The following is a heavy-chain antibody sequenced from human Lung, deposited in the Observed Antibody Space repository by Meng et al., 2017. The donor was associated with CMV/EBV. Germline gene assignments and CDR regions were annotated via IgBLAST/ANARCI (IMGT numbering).Heavy chain of an antibody. D-gene: IGHD1-26*01. J-gene: IGHJ3*02. CDR2: SNTGSGST. CDR3: ARDSSGSYYGAFDI. CDR1: GYTFPNYF. V-gene: IGHV1-46*01. Sequence: SVTVSCXASGYTFPNYFMHWVRQGPGQGLEWMGVSNTGSGSTNYAQKFQGRVSMTRDTFTSTVYMEVSSLRSEDTAVYFCARDSSGSYYGAFDIWGRGTMVTFSS.